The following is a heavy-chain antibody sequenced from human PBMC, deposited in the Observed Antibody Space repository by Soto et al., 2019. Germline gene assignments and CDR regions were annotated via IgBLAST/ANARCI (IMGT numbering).Heavy chain of an antibody. Sequence: GGSLRLSCAASGFAFSSYGIHWVRQAPGKGLEWVAGISYDGSKKYYADSVKGQFTISRDNSENTLHLQMNGLRAEDTAVYYCARVDSSGYLGMYYFDNWGQGTQVTVPQ. CDR3: ARVDSSGYLGMYYFDN. CDR1: GFAFSSYG. V-gene: IGHV3-30*03. J-gene: IGHJ4*02. CDR2: ISYDGSKK. D-gene: IGHD3-22*01.